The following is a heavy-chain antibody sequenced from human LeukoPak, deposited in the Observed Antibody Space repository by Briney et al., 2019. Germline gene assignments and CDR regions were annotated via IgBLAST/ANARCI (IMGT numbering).Heavy chain of an antibody. V-gene: IGHV3-23*01. J-gene: IGHJ4*02. CDR2: ISGSGGST. Sequence: GGTLRLSCAASGFTFSSYGMSWVRQAPGKGLEWVSAISGSGGSTYYADSVKGRFTISRDNSKNTLYLQMNSLRAEDTAVYYCARDGMVRGVISYWGQGTLVTVSS. CDR1: GFTFSSYG. D-gene: IGHD3-10*01. CDR3: ARDGMVRGVISY.